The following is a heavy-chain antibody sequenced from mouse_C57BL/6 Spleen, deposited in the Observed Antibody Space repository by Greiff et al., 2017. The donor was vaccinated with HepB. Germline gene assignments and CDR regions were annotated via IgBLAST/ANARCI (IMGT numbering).Heavy chain of an antibody. V-gene: IGHV1-69*01. J-gene: IGHJ2*01. CDR1: GYTFTSYW. Sequence: QVHLQQPGAELVMPGASVKLSCKASGYTFTSYWMHWVKQRPGQGLEWIGEIDPSDSYTNYNQKFKGKSTLTVDKSSSTAYMQLSSLTSEDSAVYYCATQTAQATSFDYWGQGTTLTVSS. D-gene: IGHD3-2*02. CDR3: ATQTAQATSFDY. CDR2: IDPSDSYT.